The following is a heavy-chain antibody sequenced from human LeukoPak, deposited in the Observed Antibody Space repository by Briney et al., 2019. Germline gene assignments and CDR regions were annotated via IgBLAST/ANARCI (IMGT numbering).Heavy chain of an antibody. D-gene: IGHD6-19*01. CDR2: VYHDGRT. Sequence: SETLSLTCTVSGYSISSGYYWAWLRQSPGKGLEWIGNVYHDGRTYYNPSLKSRVTISVDTSKNQFSLKLSSVTAADTAVYYCARISGYSSGWYIRDYYYYMDVWGKGTTVTVSS. CDR3: ARISGYSSGWYIRDYYYYMDV. CDR1: GYSISSGYY. J-gene: IGHJ6*03. V-gene: IGHV4-38-2*02.